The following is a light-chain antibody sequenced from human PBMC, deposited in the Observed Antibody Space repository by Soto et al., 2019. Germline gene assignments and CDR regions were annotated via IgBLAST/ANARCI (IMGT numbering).Light chain of an antibody. V-gene: IGKV1-39*01. J-gene: IGKJ4*01. Sequence: DMEMTQSPSSLSASVGDRVTITCRASQSISNYLNWYQHKPGKVPKLLIYAASSLQSGVPTRFSGSGPGTDFNLTINSLQPEACATYYCQQSYGTPLTFGGGTKIEIK. CDR2: AAS. CDR1: QSISNY. CDR3: QQSYGTPLT.